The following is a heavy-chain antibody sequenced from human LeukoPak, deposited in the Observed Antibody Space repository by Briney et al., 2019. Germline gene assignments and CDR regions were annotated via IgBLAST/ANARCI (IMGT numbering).Heavy chain of an antibody. CDR1: GASISGSGYY. CDR2: IYSSGST. D-gene: IGHD1-26*01. V-gene: IGHV4-39*01. Sequence: SETLSLTCTVSGASISGSGYYWGWTRQPPGKGLEWIGSIYSSGSTYYNASLQGRVTISIETSKNQISLRLNSVTAADTAMYYCAKSGGYGLIDYWGQGTLVTVSS. CDR3: AKSGGYGLIDY. J-gene: IGHJ4*02.